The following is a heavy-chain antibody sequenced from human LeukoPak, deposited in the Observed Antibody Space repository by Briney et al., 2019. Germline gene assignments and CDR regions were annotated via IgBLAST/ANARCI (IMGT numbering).Heavy chain of an antibody. V-gene: IGHV3-30*03. CDR2: ISKDESYK. CDR1: GFTFSSSA. D-gene: IGHD3-10*01. CDR3: ARSSPNDY. J-gene: IGHJ4*02. Sequence: PGGSLRLSCAASGFTFSSSAMNWVRQAPGKGLEWVAVISKDESYKFYADSVKGRFTISRDNSKNTLYLQMNSLRFDDTAVYYCARSSPNDYWGQGTLVTVSS.